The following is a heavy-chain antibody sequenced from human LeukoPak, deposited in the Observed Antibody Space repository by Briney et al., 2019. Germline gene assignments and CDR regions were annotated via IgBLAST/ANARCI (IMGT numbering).Heavy chain of an antibody. D-gene: IGHD1-26*01. CDR1: GFTFSGSA. Sequence: SGGSLRLSCAASGFTFSGSAVHWVRQASGKGLEWVGRIRSKANSYATAYAASVKGRFTISRDDSKNTAYLQMNSLKTEDTAVYYCTRIVGATPRGVYFDYWGQGTLVTVSS. CDR3: TRIVGATPRGVYFDY. V-gene: IGHV3-73*01. J-gene: IGHJ4*02. CDR2: IRSKANSYAT.